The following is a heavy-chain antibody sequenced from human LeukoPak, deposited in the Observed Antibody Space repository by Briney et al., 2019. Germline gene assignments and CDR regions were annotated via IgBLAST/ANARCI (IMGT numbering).Heavy chain of an antibody. CDR3: ARESRSAFDI. Sequence: GGSLRLSCAASGFTVSSNYMSWVRRAPGKGLEWDSVIYSGGSTYYADSVKGRFTISRDNSKNTLYLQMNSLRAEDTAVYYCARESRSAFDIWGQGTMVTVSS. CDR1: GFTVSSNY. CDR2: IYSGGST. J-gene: IGHJ3*02. V-gene: IGHV3-53*01.